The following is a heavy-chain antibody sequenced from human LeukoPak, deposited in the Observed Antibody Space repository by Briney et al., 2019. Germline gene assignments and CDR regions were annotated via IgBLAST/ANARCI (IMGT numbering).Heavy chain of an antibody. J-gene: IGHJ5*02. D-gene: IGHD3-22*01. Sequence: GGSLRLSCAASGFTFSSYAMSWVRQAPGKGLEWVSVIYSGGSTYYADSVKGRFTISRDNSKNTLYLQMNSLRAEDTAVYYCARVGGYYQNWFDPWGQGTLVTVSS. CDR2: IYSGGST. V-gene: IGHV3-53*01. CDR1: GFTFSSYA. CDR3: ARVGGYYQNWFDP.